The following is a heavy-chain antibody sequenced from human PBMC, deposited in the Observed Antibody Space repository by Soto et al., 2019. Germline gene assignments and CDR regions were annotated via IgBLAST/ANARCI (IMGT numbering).Heavy chain of an antibody. Sequence: QVQLVQSGGGVVQPGRSLRLSCAASGFSFSGYGMHWVRQAPGKGLEWVAVIWYDGSEKYYADSVKGRFTISRDNSKNTLFLQMNSLRVEDTAVYYCARDKFLAYWGQGTLVTVSS. V-gene: IGHV3-33*01. CDR2: IWYDGSEK. CDR3: ARDKFLAY. CDR1: GFSFSGYG. J-gene: IGHJ4*02.